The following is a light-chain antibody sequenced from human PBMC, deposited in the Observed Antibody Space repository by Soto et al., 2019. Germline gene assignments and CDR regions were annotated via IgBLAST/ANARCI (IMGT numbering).Light chain of an antibody. CDR1: SSDVGGYNY. CDR3: SSYTSSSTLV. J-gene: IGLJ2*01. Sequence: QSALTQPASVSGSPGQSITISCTGTSSDVGGYNYVSWYQQHPGKAPELMIYDVSNRPSGVSNRFSGSKSGNTASLTISGLQAEDEDDYYCSSYTSSSTLVFGGGTKLTVL. CDR2: DVS. V-gene: IGLV2-14*01.